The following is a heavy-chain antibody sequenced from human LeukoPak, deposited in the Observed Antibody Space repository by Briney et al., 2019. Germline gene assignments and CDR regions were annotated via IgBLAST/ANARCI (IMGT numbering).Heavy chain of an antibody. CDR2: KYYSGST. CDR3: ARGRSYGFDFDS. CDR1: GVSINTCCYY. J-gene: IGHJ4*02. D-gene: IGHD5-18*01. Sequence: PSETLSLTCDVSGVSINTCCYYWTWIRQPPGKGLEWIGYKYYSGSTVYNSSLRSRLTISLDTSKNQFSLRLTSVTAADTAVYYCARGRSYGFDFDSWGPGTLVIVSS. V-gene: IGHV4-61*01.